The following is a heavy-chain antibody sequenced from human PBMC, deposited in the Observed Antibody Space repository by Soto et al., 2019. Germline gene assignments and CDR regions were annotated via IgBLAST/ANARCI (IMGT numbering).Heavy chain of an antibody. J-gene: IGHJ5*02. Sequence: QVQLVESGGGLVKPGGSLRLSCAASGIVFSDYMSWVRQAPGKGLEWLSYISGSGRTIYSADSVKGRFTISRDNATNSLYLQMNTGRTADTAVYYCARLPFPWGWFDPWGQGTLVTVSS. CDR2: ISGSGRTI. CDR3: ARLPFPWGWFDP. V-gene: IGHV3-11*01. D-gene: IGHD3-16*01. CDR1: GIVFSDY.